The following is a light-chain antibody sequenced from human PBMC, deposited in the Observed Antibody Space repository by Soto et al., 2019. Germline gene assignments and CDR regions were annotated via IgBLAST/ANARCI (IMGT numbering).Light chain of an antibody. Sequence: EIVLTQSPATLSLSPGERATLSCRASQSVSSYLAWYQQKPGQAPRLLIYDASNRATGTPARFSGSGSGTDFTLTISSLEPEDFAVYYCQQRSNWPPTWTFGQGTMVEIK. CDR3: QQRSNWPPTWT. J-gene: IGKJ1*01. V-gene: IGKV3-11*01. CDR2: DAS. CDR1: QSVSSY.